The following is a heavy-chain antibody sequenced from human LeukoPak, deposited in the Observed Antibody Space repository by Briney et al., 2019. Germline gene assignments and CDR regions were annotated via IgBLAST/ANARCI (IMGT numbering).Heavy chain of an antibody. Sequence: SETLSLTCTVSGGSISSGGYYWSWIRQRPGKGLEWIGYIYYSGSTYYNPSLKSRVTISVDTSKNQFSLKLSSVTAADTAVYYCARGRRITMIGYVRPFDYWGQGTLVTVSS. CDR1: GGSISSGGYY. V-gene: IGHV4-31*03. CDR3: ARGRRITMIGYVRPFDY. CDR2: IYYSGST. J-gene: IGHJ4*02. D-gene: IGHD3-22*01.